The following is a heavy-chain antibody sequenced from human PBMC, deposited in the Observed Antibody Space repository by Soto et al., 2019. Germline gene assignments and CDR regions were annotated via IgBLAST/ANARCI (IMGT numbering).Heavy chain of an antibody. CDR1: GLTFSTYV. CDR3: ASRRAHHFDY. CDR2: FSGSSGNI. J-gene: IGHJ4*02. Sequence: DVQLLESGGGLVQPGGSLRLSCAASGLTFSTYVMSWVRQAPGKGLEWVSSFSGSSGNIYYADSVKGRFAISRDNSKNTLYLKLNSLRGEDTAVYYCASRRAHHFDYWGQGTLVTVSS. V-gene: IGHV3-23*01.